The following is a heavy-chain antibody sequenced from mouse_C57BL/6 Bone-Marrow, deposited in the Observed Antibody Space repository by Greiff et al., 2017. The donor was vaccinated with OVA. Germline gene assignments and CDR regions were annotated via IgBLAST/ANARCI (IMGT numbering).Heavy chain of an antibody. J-gene: IGHJ1*03. D-gene: IGHD2-2*01. CDR2: IWGGGST. CDR3: AKRGVTTNWYFDV. Sequence: VKLMESGPGLVAPSQSLSITCTVSGFSLTSYGVDWVRQTPGKGLEWLGVIWGGGSTNYNSALMSRLSISKDNSKSQVFLKMNSLQTDDTAMYYCAKRGVTTNWYFDVWGTGTTVTVSS. V-gene: IGHV2-9*01. CDR1: GFSLTSYG.